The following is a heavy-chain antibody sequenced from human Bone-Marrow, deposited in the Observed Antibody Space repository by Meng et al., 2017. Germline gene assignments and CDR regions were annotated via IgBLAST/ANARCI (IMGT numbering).Heavy chain of an antibody. Sequence: ASVKVSCKASGYTFTNYYMHWVRQAPGQGLEWMGWISAYNGNTNYAQKLQGRVTMTTDTSTSTAYMELRSLRSDDTAVYYCTLNRLEYYYGMDVWGQGTTVTVSS. CDR3: TLNRLEYYYGMDV. CDR1: GYTFTNYY. J-gene: IGHJ6*02. V-gene: IGHV1-18*04. D-gene: IGHD1-14*01. CDR2: ISAYNGNT.